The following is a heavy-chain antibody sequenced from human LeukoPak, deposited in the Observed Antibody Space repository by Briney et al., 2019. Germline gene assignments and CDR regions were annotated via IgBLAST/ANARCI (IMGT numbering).Heavy chain of an antibody. CDR2: ISGSGGST. Sequence: PGGSLRLSCAASGFTFSGYAMSWVRQAPGKGLEWVSGISGSGGSTYYADSVKGRFTFSRDDSKNTLYLQMNSLRAEDTAVYYCAKGGHSSSDTQIDYWGQGTLVTVSS. CDR1: GFTFSGYA. V-gene: IGHV3-23*01. CDR3: AKGGHSSSDTQIDY. J-gene: IGHJ4*02. D-gene: IGHD6-13*01.